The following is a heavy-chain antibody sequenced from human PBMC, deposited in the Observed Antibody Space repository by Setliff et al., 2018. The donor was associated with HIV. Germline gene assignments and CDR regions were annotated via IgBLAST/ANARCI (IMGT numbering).Heavy chain of an antibody. CDR2: IKQDGSEK. V-gene: IGHV3-7*04. J-gene: IGHJ4*02. CDR1: GFDFSTYW. CDR3: ARARRAIFGVVLPLDY. Sequence: GGSLRLSCEGSGFDFSTYWMSWVRQAPGKGLEWVANIKQDGSEKYYVDSVKGRFTISRDNAKNSLYLQMNSLRAEDTAVYYCARARRAIFGVVLPLDYWGQGTLVTVSS. D-gene: IGHD3-3*01.